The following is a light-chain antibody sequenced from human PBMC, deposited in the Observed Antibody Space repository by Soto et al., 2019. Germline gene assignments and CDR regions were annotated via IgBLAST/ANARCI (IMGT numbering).Light chain of an antibody. Sequence: EIVMTQSPATLSVSPGERATLSCSASQSVSSNVAWYQQKPGQAPRLLIYGASTRATGIPARFSGSGSGTEFTLTISSLQSEDFAVYYCQQYNNWPGTFGQGTKLEIK. CDR2: GAS. CDR3: QQYNNWPGT. V-gene: IGKV3-15*01. J-gene: IGKJ2*01. CDR1: QSVSSN.